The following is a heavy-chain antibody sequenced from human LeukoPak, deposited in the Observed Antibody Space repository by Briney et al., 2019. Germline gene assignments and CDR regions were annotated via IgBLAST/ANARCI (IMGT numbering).Heavy chain of an antibody. V-gene: IGHV1-69*04. CDR3: ARDPIAAAGKVDY. D-gene: IGHD6-13*01. Sequence: ASVKVSCKASGGTFSSYAISWVRQAPGQGLEWMGRIIPILGIANYAQKFQGRVTITADKSTSTAYMELSSLRSEDTAVYYCARDPIAAAGKVDYWGQGTLVTVSS. CDR1: GGTFSSYA. J-gene: IGHJ4*02. CDR2: IIPILGIA.